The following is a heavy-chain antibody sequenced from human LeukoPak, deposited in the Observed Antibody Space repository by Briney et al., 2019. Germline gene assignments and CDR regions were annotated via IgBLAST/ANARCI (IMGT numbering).Heavy chain of an antibody. CDR2: ISSSSSYT. CDR3: ARSRSACDI. CDR1: GFTFRSYG. Sequence: GGSLRLSCAASGFTFRSYGMNWVRQAPGKGLEWVSSISSSSSYTYYADSVKGRFTISRDNAQNSLYLQMNSLRAEDTAVYYRARSRSACDIWGQGTGDTVSS. V-gene: IGHV3-21*01. J-gene: IGHJ3*02. D-gene: IGHD5-24*01.